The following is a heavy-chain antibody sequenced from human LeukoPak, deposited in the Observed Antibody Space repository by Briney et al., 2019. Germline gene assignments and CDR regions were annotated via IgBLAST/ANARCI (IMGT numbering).Heavy chain of an antibody. D-gene: IGHD6-19*01. CDR3: ARDFHSSGWYGVDYDY. Sequence: PGGSLRLSCAASGFTFSSYAMHWVRQAPGKGLEWVAVISYDGSNKYNADSVKGRFTISRDNSKNTLYLQMNSLRPEDTAVYYCARDFHSSGWYGVDYDYWGQGTLVTVSS. CDR2: ISYDGSNK. J-gene: IGHJ4*02. CDR1: GFTFSSYA. V-gene: IGHV3-30-3*01.